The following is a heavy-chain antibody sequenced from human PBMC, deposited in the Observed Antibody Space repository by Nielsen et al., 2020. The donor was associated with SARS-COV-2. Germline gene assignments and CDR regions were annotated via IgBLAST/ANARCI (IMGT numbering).Heavy chain of an antibody. CDR1: GYKFTDNW. J-gene: IGHJ5*02. CDR2: IYPGDSDT. D-gene: IGHD1-1*01. CDR3: ARYDDWFDP. V-gene: IGHV5-51*01. Sequence: GESLKISRKASGYKFTDNWIGWVRQMPGKGLEWMGIIYPGDSDTRYSPSFQGQVTMSVDTSTDTAYLEWRSLKASDTATYYCARYDDWFDPWGQGTLVTVSS.